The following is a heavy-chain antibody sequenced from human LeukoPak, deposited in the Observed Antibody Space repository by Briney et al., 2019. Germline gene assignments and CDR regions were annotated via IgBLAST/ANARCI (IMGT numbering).Heavy chain of an antibody. CDR2: IYHSGTT. CDR1: GGSVITSKW. D-gene: IGHD6-13*01. J-gene: IGHJ4*02. CDR3: ARGAPYSSSWWYFDY. Sequence: SETLSLTCAVSGGSVITSKWWSWVRQPPGKGLEWIGEIYHSGTTHYNPSLESRVTIALQLSNNHFFLDLTSMTAADTAVYYCARGAPYSSSWWYFDYWGQGTLVTVSS. V-gene: IGHV4-4*02.